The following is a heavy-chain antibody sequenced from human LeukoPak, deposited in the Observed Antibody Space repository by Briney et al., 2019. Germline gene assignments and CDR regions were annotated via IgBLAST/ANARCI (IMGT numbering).Heavy chain of an antibody. CDR1: GFTFSDYY. J-gene: IGHJ4*02. CDR2: ISSSGSTI. Sequence: GGSLRLSCAASGFTFSDYYMSWIRQAPGKGLEWVSYISSSGSTIYYADSEKGRFTISRDNAKNSLYLQMNSLRAEDTAVYYCARGPPIYCSGGSCYDYWGQRTLVTVSS. V-gene: IGHV3-11*01. D-gene: IGHD2-15*01. CDR3: ARGPPIYCSGGSCYDY.